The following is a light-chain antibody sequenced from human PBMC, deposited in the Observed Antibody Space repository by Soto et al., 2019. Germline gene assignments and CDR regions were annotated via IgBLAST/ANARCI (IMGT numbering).Light chain of an antibody. CDR2: EVN. V-gene: IGLV2-14*01. Sequence: VLTPRAALSWSPGQSITISYTRTSSDIGAYDYVSWFQQHPGKAPKLMISEVNNRPSGVSNRFSGSKSGNTAYLTISGLQVEDEAEYFCFSLTTTSTHVFRTGSKFTVL. J-gene: IGLJ1*01. CDR1: SSDIGAYDY. CDR3: FSLTTTSTHV.